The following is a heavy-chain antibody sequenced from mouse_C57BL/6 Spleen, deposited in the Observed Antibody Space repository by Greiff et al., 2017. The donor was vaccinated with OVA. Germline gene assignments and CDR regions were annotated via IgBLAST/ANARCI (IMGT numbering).Heavy chain of an antibody. Sequence: QVHVKQSGAELVKPGASVKLSCKASGYTFTSYWMHWVKQRPGQGLEWIGMIHPNSGSTNYNEKFKSKATLTVDKSSSTAYMQLSSLTSEDSAVYYCAREPGYAMDYWGQGTSVTVSS. CDR3: AREPGYAMDY. D-gene: IGHD4-1*01. J-gene: IGHJ4*01. V-gene: IGHV1-64*01. CDR2: IHPNSGST. CDR1: GYTFTSYW.